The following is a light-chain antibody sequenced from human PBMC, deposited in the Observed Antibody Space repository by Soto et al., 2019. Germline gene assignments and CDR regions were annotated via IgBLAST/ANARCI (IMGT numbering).Light chain of an antibody. CDR2: DAS. Sequence: EIVLTQSPATLSLSPGERATLSCRASQSVSSYLAWYQQKPGQAPRLLIYDASNRATGIPARFRGSGSGTEFTLTICSLEPEDFAVYYCQQRSNWSGVTFGQGTRLEIK. V-gene: IGKV3-11*01. CDR3: QQRSNWSGVT. J-gene: IGKJ5*01. CDR1: QSVSSY.